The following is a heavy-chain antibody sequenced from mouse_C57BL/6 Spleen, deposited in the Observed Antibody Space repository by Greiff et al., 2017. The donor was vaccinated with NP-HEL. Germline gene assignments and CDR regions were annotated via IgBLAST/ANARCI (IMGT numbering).Heavy chain of an antibody. Sequence: QVQLQQPGAELVKPGASVKLSCKASGYTFTSYWMHWVKQRPGQGLEWIGMIHPNSGSTNYNEKFKSKATLTVDKSSSTAYMQLSSLTSEDSAVYYCARQGPTGTGAWFAYWGQGTLVTVSA. D-gene: IGHD4-1*02. V-gene: IGHV1-64*01. J-gene: IGHJ3*01. CDR2: IHPNSGST. CDR1: GYTFTSYW. CDR3: ARQGPTGTGAWFAY.